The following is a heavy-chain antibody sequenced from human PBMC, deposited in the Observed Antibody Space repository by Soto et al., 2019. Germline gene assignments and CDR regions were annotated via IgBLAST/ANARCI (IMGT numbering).Heavy chain of an antibody. D-gene: IGHD3-3*01. J-gene: IGHJ3*02. Sequence: SLRLSCAASGFTFDDYAMHWVRQAPGKGLEWVSGISWNSGSIGYADSVKGRFTISRDNAKNSLYLQMNSLRAEDTALYYCAKGNSQYYDFWSGYHTVAFDIWGQGTMVTVSS. CDR2: ISWNSGSI. CDR3: AKGNSQYYDFWSGYHTVAFDI. CDR1: GFTFDDYA. V-gene: IGHV3-9*01.